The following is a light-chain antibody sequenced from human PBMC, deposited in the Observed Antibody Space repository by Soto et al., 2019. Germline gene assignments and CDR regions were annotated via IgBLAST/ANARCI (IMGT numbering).Light chain of an antibody. J-gene: IGKJ5*01. CDR3: QQYNDWPPST. Sequence: SQTMSGWLAWDPKTPGKAPKLXXYEASSLEGEVPSKFIGSRSGTEYTLTIRSLQSEDFAVYYCQQYNDWPPSTFGQGTRLEIK. V-gene: IGKV1-5*01. CDR1: QTMSGW. CDR2: EAS.